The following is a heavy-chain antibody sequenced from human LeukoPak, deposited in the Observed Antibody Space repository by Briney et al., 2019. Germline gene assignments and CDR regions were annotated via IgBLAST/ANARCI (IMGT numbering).Heavy chain of an antibody. D-gene: IGHD3-10*01. CDR3: ARGLPTRGSSWFEP. Sequence: ASVKVSCKASGYTFTSSDINWVRQAAGQGLEWPGWMNPNTGNRAYAPKFQGRVTMTRDTSTSTAYMELSSLRYDDTAVYYCARGLPTRGSSWFEPWGQGTLVTVSS. J-gene: IGHJ5*02. V-gene: IGHV1-8*01. CDR1: GYTFTSSD. CDR2: MNPNTGNR.